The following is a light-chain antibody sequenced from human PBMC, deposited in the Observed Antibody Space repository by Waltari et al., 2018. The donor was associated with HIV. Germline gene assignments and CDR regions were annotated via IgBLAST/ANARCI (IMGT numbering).Light chain of an antibody. J-gene: IGLJ2*01. CDR3: SSYTKTLYVI. Sequence: QSALPQPASLSGSPGQSITISCTGTSNDVGGYNYVPWYQQPPGKAPKLMIYDVTTRPSGVSDRFSGSKSGNTASLTISGLQAEDEADYYCSSYTKTLYVIFGGGTKLTVL. CDR1: SNDVGGYNY. CDR2: DVT. V-gene: IGLV2-14*03.